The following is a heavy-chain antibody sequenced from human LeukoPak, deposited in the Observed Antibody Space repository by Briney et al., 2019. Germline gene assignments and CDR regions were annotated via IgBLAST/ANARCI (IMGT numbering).Heavy chain of an antibody. CDR1: GFTFSSYA. CDR3: AKGSIAVAAKLYYFDY. J-gene: IGHJ4*02. V-gene: IGHV3-23*01. Sequence: GGSLRLSCAASGFTFSSYAMSWVRQAPGKGLEWVSAISGSGGSTYYADSVKGRFTISRDNSKNTLYLQMNSLRAEDTALYYCAKGSIAVAAKLYYFDYWGQGTLVTVSS. D-gene: IGHD6-19*01. CDR2: ISGSGGST.